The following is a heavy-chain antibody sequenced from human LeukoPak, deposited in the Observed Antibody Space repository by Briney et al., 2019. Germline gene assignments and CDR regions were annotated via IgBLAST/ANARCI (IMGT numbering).Heavy chain of an antibody. CDR2: IYSGGST. V-gene: IGHV3-66*02. Sequence: PVGSLRLSCAASGFTVSSNYMSWVRQAPGKGLEWVSVIYSGGSTYYADSVKGRFTISRDNSKNTLYLQMNSLRAEDTAVYYCARDSVAALDYWGQGTLVTVSS. J-gene: IGHJ4*02. D-gene: IGHD6-6*01. CDR3: ARDSVAALDY. CDR1: GFTVSSNY.